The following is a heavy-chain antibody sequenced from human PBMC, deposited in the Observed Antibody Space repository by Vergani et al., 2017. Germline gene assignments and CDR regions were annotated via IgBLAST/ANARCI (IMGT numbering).Heavy chain of an antibody. CDR2: IYHSGRT. CDR3: ARRHPRMVVVSDLTEGTVDV. V-gene: IGHV4-38-2*01. J-gene: IGHJ3*01. CDR1: GYSVSSGYY. Sequence: QVRLKESDPGQVKPSETLSLTCAVSGYSVSSGYYWGWIRQPPGKGLEWIGNIYHSGRTEYNPSLRSRVNISIDTSNNQFSLSLTSVTAADTAVYYCARRHPRMVVVSDLTEGTVDVWGQGILVTVSS. D-gene: IGHD2-21*01.